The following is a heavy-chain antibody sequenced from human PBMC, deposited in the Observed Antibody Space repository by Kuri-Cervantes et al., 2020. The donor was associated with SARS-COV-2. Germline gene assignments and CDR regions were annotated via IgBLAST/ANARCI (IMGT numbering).Heavy chain of an antibody. Sequence: ASVKVSCKASGYTFTGYYMHWVRQAPGQGLEWMGRINPNSGGTNYAQKFQGRVTMTRDTSISTAYMELSRLRSDDTAVYYCVRDLYRHRRDIVVVVAEPQLPSVWGQGTLVTVSS. D-gene: IGHD2-15*01. J-gene: IGHJ4*02. CDR1: GYTFTGYY. CDR2: INPNSGGT. CDR3: VRDLYRHRRDIVVVVAEPQLPSV. V-gene: IGHV1-2*06.